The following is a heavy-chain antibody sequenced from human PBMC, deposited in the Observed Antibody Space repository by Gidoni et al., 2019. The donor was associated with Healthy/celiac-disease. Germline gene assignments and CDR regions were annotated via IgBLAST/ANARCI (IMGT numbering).Heavy chain of an antibody. CDR2: IYYSGST. V-gene: IGHV4-39*01. J-gene: IGHJ4*02. CDR1: GGSISSSSYY. D-gene: IGHD1-26*01. Sequence: QLQLQESGPGLAEPSETLSLTCTVAGGSISSSSYYWGWIRQPPGKGLEWIGSIYYSGSTYYNPSLKSRVTISVDTSKNQFSLKLSSVTAADTAVYYCARHPEGATDFDYWGQGTLVTVSS. CDR3: ARHPEGATDFDY.